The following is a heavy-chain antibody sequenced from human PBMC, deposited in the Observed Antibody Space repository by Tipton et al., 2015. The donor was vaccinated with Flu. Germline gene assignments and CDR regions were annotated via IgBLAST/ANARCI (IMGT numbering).Heavy chain of an antibody. CDR1: GGSISSHY. CDR3: ARDSAAHYGMDV. D-gene: IGHD6-13*01. J-gene: IGHJ6*02. V-gene: IGHV4-4*07. Sequence: TLSLTCTVSGGSISSHYWSWIRQSAGKGLEWIGRVHGTGSTNYNPSLKSRVTISVDTSKNQFSLKLSSVTAADTAVYYCARDSAAHYGMDVWGQGTTVTVSS. CDR2: VHGTGST.